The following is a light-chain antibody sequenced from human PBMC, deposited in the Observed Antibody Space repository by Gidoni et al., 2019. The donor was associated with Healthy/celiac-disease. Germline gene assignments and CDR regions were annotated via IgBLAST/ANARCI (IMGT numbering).Light chain of an antibody. CDR3: CSYAGSSTVV. V-gene: IGLV2-23*01. Sequence: SALTQPASESGSPGQSITISCTGTSSAGGSYHLVSWYQQHPGNAHKLMIYESSKRPSGVSNRCSCSKSGNTASLTISGLQAEDDAEYYCCSYAGSSTVVFGGGTKLTVL. J-gene: IGLJ2*01. CDR2: ESS. CDR1: SSAGGSYHL.